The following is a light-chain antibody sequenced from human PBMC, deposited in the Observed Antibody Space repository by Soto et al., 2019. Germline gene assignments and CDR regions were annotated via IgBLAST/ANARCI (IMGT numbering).Light chain of an antibody. CDR1: SSDIGSNT. J-gene: IGLJ3*02. CDR2: SDN. V-gene: IGLV1-44*01. Sequence: QSVLTQPPSASGTPGQRVAISCSGSSSDIGSNTVNWYQHLPGTPPQLLMYSDNQRPSGVPDRFSGSKLGPSASLAISGLQYEDEGDYYCASWDDSLNGWVFGGGTKLTVL. CDR3: ASWDDSLNGWV.